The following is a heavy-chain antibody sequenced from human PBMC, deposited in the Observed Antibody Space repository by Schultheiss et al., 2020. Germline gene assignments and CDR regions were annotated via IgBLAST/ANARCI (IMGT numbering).Heavy chain of an antibody. CDR1: GFTFTSYG. V-gene: IGHV1-18*01. CDR2: ISAYNGNT. D-gene: IGHD6-13*01. J-gene: IGHJ6*02. Sequence: ASVKVSFKASGFTFTSYGISWVRQAPGQALEWMGWISAYNGNTNYAQKLQGRVTMTTDTSTSTAYMELRSLRSDDTAVYYCARDWGIAAAGMFGYYYGMDVWGQGTTVTVSS. CDR3: ARDWGIAAAGMFGYYYGMDV.